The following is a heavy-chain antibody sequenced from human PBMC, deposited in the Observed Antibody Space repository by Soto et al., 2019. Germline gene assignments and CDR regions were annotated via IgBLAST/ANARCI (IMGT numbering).Heavy chain of an antibody. Sequence: GGSLRLSCAASGFTFSSYSMNWVRQAPGKGLEWVSSISTSSSYIYYADSVKGRFAITRDNAKNSLYLQTNSLRAEDTAVYYCARDRNWNYAGYAFDIWGQGTMVTVSS. CDR3: ARDRNWNYAGYAFDI. CDR1: GFTFSSYS. V-gene: IGHV3-21*01. D-gene: IGHD1-7*01. CDR2: ISTSSSYI. J-gene: IGHJ3*02.